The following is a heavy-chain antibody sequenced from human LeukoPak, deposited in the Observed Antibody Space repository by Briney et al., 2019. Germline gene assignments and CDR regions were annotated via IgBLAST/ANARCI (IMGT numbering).Heavy chain of an antibody. Sequence: PGGSLRLSCAASGFSFDDYGMSWVRQAPGKRLEWGSGINWNGGSTGYADSVKGRFTISRDNAKNSLYLQMNSLRAEDTALYYCARAMNIVVVPAAPSYYLDYWGQGTLVTVSS. CDR2: INWNGGST. CDR1: GFSFDDYG. J-gene: IGHJ4*02. D-gene: IGHD2-2*01. V-gene: IGHV3-20*04. CDR3: ARAMNIVVVPAAPSYYLDY.